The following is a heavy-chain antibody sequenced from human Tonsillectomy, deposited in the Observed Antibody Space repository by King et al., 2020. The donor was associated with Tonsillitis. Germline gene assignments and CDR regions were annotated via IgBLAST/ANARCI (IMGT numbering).Heavy chain of an antibody. J-gene: IGHJ4*02. V-gene: IGHV3-23*04. Sequence: VQLVESGGGLVQPGGSLRLSCAASGFTFSSYAMSWVRQAPGKGLEWVSAISGSGGSTYYADSVKGRFTISRDNSKNTLYLQMNSLRAEDTAVYYCATARLRIVGATTCGYFDYWGQGTLVTVSS. CDR1: GFTFSSYA. D-gene: IGHD1-26*01. CDR3: ATARLRIVGATTCGYFDY. CDR2: ISGSGGST.